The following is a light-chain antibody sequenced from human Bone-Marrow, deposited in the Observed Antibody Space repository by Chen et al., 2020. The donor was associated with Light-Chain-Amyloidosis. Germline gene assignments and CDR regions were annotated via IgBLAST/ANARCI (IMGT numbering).Light chain of an antibody. Sequence: SSVLTQPSSLSVAPGQTATIACGGNNIGATSVHWYQQTPGQAPLLVVYDDSDRPSGIPGRLSGYNSGNTATLTISRVEAGDEADYYCQVWDRSSDRPVFGGGTKLTVL. J-gene: IGLJ3*02. CDR2: DDS. V-gene: IGLV3-21*02. CDR1: NIGATS. CDR3: QVWDRSSDRPV.